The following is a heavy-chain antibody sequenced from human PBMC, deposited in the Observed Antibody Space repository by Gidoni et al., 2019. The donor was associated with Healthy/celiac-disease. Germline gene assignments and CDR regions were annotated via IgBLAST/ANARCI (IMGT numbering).Heavy chain of an antibody. D-gene: IGHD4-17*01. J-gene: IGHJ4*02. CDR2: ISSSSSYT. CDR3: ARDSTVTCYYDY. CDR1: GFTFSDYY. Sequence: QVQMVESGGGLVKPGGSLRLSCAASGFTFSDYYMSWIRQAPGKGLEWFSYISSSSSYTNYADSVKGRFTISRDNAKNSLYLQMNSLRAEDTAVYYCARDSTVTCYYDYWGQGTLVTVSS. V-gene: IGHV3-11*06.